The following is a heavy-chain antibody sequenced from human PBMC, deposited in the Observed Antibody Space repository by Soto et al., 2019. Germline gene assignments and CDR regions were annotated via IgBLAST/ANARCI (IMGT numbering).Heavy chain of an antibody. J-gene: IGHJ4*02. D-gene: IGHD1-26*01. V-gene: IGHV1-58*02. CDR1: GFTFINSA. CDR3: AAVQGGGATFHF. CDR2: IVVGSGHI. Sequence: EASVKVSCKASGFTFINSAIQWVRQARGQRLEWMGWIVVGSGHINYAQKFQERLSITRDMSTSTAYMELSSLTLEDTAVYYCAAVQGGGATFHFWGPGTLVTAPQ.